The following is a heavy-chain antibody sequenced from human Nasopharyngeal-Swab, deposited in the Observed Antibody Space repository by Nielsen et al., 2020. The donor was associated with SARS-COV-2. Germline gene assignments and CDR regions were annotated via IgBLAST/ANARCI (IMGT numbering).Heavy chain of an antibody. J-gene: IGHJ4*02. CDR2: IYYSGST. CDR1: GGSISSSSYY. D-gene: IGHD6-19*01. V-gene: IGHV4-39*07. Sequence: SETLSLTCTVSGGSISSSSYYWGWIRQPPGKGLEWIGSIYYSGSTYYNPSLKSRVTISVDTSKKQFSLKLSSVTAADTAVYYCARGYSSGWYPFDYWGQGTLVTVSS. CDR3: ARGYSSGWYPFDY.